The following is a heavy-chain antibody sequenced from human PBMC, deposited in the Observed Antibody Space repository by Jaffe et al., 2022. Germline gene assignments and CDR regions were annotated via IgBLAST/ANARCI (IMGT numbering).Heavy chain of an antibody. D-gene: IGHD3-3*01. CDR1: GGSVSNNNYY. J-gene: IGHJ4*02. Sequence: QMQLQESGPGLVKPSETLSLTCTVSGGSVSNNNYYWGWIRQPPGKGLEYIGSIYYSGTTYYNPSLKSRLNISVDMTKNHFSLNLSSVTAADTAVYYCTRRDFWSGFYEDDYWGQGILVSVSS. V-gene: IGHV4-39*02. CDR3: TRRDFWSGFYEDDY. CDR2: IYYSGTT.